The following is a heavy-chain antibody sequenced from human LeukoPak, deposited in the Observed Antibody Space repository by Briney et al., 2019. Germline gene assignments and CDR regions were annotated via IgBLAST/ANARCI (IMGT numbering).Heavy chain of an antibody. V-gene: IGHV3-23*01. J-gene: IGHJ5*02. CDR3: ARGSGINHYNWFDP. CDR2: IRDSGGST. D-gene: IGHD6-13*01. CDR1: GFSFSSYA. Sequence: GGSLRLSCAASGFSFSSYAMNWVRQAPGKGLEWVSGIRDSGGSTFYADSVKGRFTISRDNSKNTLSLQMSSLRADDTALYYCARGSGINHYNWFDPWGQGTLVTVSS.